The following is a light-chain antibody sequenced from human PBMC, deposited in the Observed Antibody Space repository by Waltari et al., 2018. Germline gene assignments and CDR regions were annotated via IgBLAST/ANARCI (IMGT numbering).Light chain of an antibody. V-gene: IGLV2-14*03. CDR3: SSYTSVNTR. CDR2: DVA. Sequence: QSAPTQPASMSGSPGQSITISCTGTSSDVDGFNFVSWYQQYPGKAPKLIIYDVANRPSGVSHRFSGSRSGNMASLTISGLQAEDEADYYCSSYTSVNTRFGGGTKLTVL. CDR1: SSDVDGFNF. J-gene: IGLJ2*01.